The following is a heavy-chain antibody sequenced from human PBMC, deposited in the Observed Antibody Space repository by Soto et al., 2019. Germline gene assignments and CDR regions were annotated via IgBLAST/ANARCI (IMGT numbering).Heavy chain of an antibody. CDR1: GFTFSNAW. CDR3: TAGYYDSSGYYYYDAFDI. V-gene: IGHV3-15*07. J-gene: IGHJ3*02. CDR2: IKSKTDGGTT. Sequence: EVQLVESGGGLVKPGGSLRLSCAASGFTFSNAWMNWVRQAPGKGLEWVGRIKSKTDGGTTDYAAPVKGRVTISRDDSQNTLSLQMNSLKTEDTAVYYCTAGYYDSSGYYYYDAFDIWGQGTMVTVSS. D-gene: IGHD3-22*01.